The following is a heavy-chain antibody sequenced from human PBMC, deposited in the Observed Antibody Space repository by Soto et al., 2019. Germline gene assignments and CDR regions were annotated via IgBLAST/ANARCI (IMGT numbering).Heavy chain of an antibody. CDR1: GYTFTTYA. CDR3: ARDAVAFIDY. V-gene: IGHV1-3*05. D-gene: IGHD2-15*01. J-gene: IGHJ4*02. CDR2: INPDNGTV. Sequence: QVQLVQSGAEEKKPGASVKVSCKASGYTFTTYAMHWVRQAPGQSLEWMGWINPDNGTVKYSQKFKGRVTITSDTSARTVHMELNSLRSEDTAVFYCARDAVAFIDYWGQGTLVTVSS.